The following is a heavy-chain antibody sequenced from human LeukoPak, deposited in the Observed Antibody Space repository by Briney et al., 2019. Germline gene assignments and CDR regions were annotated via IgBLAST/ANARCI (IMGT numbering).Heavy chain of an antibody. CDR1: GFTFSSYA. Sequence: PGGSLRLSCAASGFTFSSYAMTWVRQAPGKGLEWVSAITGSGGSTYYADSVKGRFTISRDNSKNTLSLQMNSLRPGDAAVYSCAKPSCSSGWFIVYWGQGTLVTVSS. CDR2: ITGSGGST. J-gene: IGHJ4*02. CDR3: AKPSCSSGWFIVY. V-gene: IGHV3-23*01. D-gene: IGHD6-19*01.